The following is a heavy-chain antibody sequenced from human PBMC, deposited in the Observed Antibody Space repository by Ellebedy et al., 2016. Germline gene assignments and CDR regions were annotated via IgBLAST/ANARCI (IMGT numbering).Heavy chain of an antibody. Sequence: GGSLRLSXAASGFTFSSYGVHWVRQAPGKGLEWVAVIWYDGSNKYYADSVKGRFTIYRDNSKNTLYLQMNSLRAEDTAVYYCARDVDTAMVSYYYYGMDVWGLGTTVTVSS. V-gene: IGHV3-33*01. CDR1: GFTFSSYG. J-gene: IGHJ6*02. CDR2: IWYDGSNK. D-gene: IGHD5-18*01. CDR3: ARDVDTAMVSYYYYGMDV.